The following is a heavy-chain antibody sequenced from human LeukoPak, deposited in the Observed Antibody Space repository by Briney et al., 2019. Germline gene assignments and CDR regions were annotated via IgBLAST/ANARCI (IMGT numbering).Heavy chain of an antibody. CDR2: IYPGDSDT. J-gene: IGHJ4*02. CDR1: GSSFTSYW. Sequence: GEPLNISCKASGSSFTSYWIGWVRQLPGKGLEWLGIIYPGDSDTRYRPSFQGQATFSADKSIRTAYLQWSSLKASDTARYYCARPGESSSGVDYWGQGTLVTVSS. V-gene: IGHV5-51*01. D-gene: IGHD6-19*01. CDR3: ARPGESSSGVDY.